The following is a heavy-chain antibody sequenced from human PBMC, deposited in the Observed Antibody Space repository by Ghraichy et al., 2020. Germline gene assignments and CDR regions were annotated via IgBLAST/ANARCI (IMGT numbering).Heavy chain of an antibody. V-gene: IGHV4-59*08. D-gene: IGHD6-25*01. CDR1: GGSISTYY. J-gene: IGHJ5*02. Sequence: SETLSLTCTVSGGSISTYYWTWIRQPPGKGLEWIGNIYYSGTTNYNPSLRSRVTMSVDTSKNQFSLKLSSVTAADTAVYYCARQRTTHSSADPWGQGTLVIVSS. CDR2: IYYSGTT. CDR3: ARQRTTHSSADP.